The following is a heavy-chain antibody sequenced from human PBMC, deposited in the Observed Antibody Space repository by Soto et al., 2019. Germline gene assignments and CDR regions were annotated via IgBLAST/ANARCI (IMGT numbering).Heavy chain of an antibody. D-gene: IGHD1-26*01. CDR2: INSDGSSA. CDR3: ARDTSYGFDS. CDR1: GFTFTMYW. V-gene: IGHV3-74*01. Sequence: HPAGSLRLSCAASGFTFTMYWMHWVRQAPGRGLVWVSRINSDGSSANYADSVKGRFTTSRDNAENTLYLQMYSLRAEDTAVYYWARDTSYGFDSWGQGTLVTVSS. J-gene: IGHJ4*02.